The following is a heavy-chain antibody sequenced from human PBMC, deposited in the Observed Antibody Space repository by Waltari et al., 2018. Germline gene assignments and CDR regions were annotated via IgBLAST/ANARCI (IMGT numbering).Heavy chain of an antibody. CDR2: NDATSGCT. V-gene: IGHV1-2*06. D-gene: IGHD5-12*01. CDR1: GYTFTGSY. Sequence: QVQLVQSGAEVKKPGASVKVSCKASGYTFTGSYMHWVRQAPGQGLEWMGRNDATSGCTNYAQKFQGRVTRTSETSISTAYMELSRLRSDDTAVYYCARGRVMVATILRWFDPWGQGTLVTVSS. CDR3: ARGRVMVATILRWFDP. J-gene: IGHJ5*02.